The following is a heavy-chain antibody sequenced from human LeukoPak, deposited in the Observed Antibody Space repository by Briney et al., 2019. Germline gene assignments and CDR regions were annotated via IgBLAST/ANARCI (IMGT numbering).Heavy chain of an antibody. CDR2: IYTSGCT. CDR1: GGSISSGSYY. V-gene: IGHV4-61*02. Sequence: SETLSLTCTVSGGSISSGSYYWSWIRQPAGKGLEWIGRIYTSGCTNYNPSLKSRVTISVDTSKNQFSLKLSSVTAADTAVYYCARDLRRDGYNFYYYYGMDVWGQGTTVTVSS. J-gene: IGHJ6*02. CDR3: ARDLRRDGYNFYYYYGMDV. D-gene: IGHD5-24*01.